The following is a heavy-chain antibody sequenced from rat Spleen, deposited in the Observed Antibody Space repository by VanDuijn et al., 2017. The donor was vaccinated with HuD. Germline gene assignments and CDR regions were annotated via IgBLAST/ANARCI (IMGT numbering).Heavy chain of an antibody. Sequence: EVQLVESGGGLVQPGRSLKLSCAASGFAFSDHYVAWVRQGPTKGLEWVASISSGGGITYYPDSVKGRFTISRDNAKSNLHLQMDSLRSEDTATYYCVRQWDYWGQGVMATVSS. CDR2: ISSGGGIT. V-gene: IGHV5-25*01. J-gene: IGHJ2*01. CDR1: GFAFSDHY. CDR3: VRQWDY.